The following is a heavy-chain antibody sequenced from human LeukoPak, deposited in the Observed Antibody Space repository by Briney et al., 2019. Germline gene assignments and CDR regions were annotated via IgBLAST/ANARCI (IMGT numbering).Heavy chain of an antibody. CDR2: INPNSGGT. CDR1: GYTFTGYY. Sequence: ASVKVSCKASGYTFTGYYMHWVRQAPGQGLEWMGWINPNSGGTNFAQKFQGRVTMTRDTSISTAYMELSRLRSDDTAVYYCARVSYCSGGSCYRGYYYYGMDVWGQGTTVTVSS. D-gene: IGHD2-15*01. J-gene: IGHJ6*02. V-gene: IGHV1-2*02. CDR3: ARVSYCSGGSCYRGYYYYGMDV.